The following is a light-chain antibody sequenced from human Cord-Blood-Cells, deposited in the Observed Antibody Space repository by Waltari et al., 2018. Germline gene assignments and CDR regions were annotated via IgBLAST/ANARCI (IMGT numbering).Light chain of an antibody. CDR3: QQRSNWPPFT. V-gene: IGKV3-11*01. CDR2: DAS. Sequence: IVLTQSPATLSLSPGERATLSCRASQSVNSYLAWYQQTPGQAPRLLIYDASNRATGIPARFSGRVSGTDFTLTISSLEPEDCAVYYCQQRSNWPPFTFGPGTKVDIK. CDR1: QSVNSY. J-gene: IGKJ3*01.